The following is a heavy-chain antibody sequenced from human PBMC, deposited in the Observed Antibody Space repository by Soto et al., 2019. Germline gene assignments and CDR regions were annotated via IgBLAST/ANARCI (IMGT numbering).Heavy chain of an antibody. CDR3: ARGYRSTVLVVSNWFDP. CDR1: GGSFSGYY. D-gene: IGHD4-17*01. J-gene: IGHJ5*02. Sequence: PSETLSLTCAVYGGSFSGYYWSWIRQPPGKGLEWIGEINHSGSTNYNPSLKSRVTISVDTSKNQFSLKLSSVTAADTAVYYCARGYRSTVLVVSNWFDPWGQGTLVTVSS. V-gene: IGHV4-34*01. CDR2: INHSGST.